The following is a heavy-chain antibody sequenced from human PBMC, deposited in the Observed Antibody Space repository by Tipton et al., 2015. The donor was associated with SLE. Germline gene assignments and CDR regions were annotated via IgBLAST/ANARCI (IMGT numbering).Heavy chain of an antibody. CDR2: INHSGST. CDR3: ARREAAAALPFDY. V-gene: IGHV4-34*01. D-gene: IGHD6-13*01. J-gene: IGHJ4*02. CDR1: GGSFSGCY. Sequence: TLSLTCAVYGGSFSGCYWSWIRQPPGKGLEWIGEINHSGSTNYNPSLKSRVTISVDTSKNQFSLKLSSVTAADTAVYYCARREAAAALPFDYWGQGTLVTVSS.